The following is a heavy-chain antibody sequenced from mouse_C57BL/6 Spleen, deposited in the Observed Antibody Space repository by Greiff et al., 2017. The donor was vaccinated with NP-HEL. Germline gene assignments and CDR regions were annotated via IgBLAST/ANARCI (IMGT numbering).Heavy chain of an antibody. D-gene: IGHD2-1*01. CDR3: ARMGGNSYFDY. CDR2: IDPSDSYT. J-gene: IGHJ2*01. V-gene: IGHV1-69*01. CDR1: GYTFTSYW. Sequence: VQLQQSGAELVMPGASVKLSCKASGYTFTSYWMHWVKQRPGQGLEWIGEIDPSDSYTNYNQKFKGKSTLTVDKSSSTAYMQLSSLTSEDSAVYYCARMGGNSYFDYWGQGTTLTVSS.